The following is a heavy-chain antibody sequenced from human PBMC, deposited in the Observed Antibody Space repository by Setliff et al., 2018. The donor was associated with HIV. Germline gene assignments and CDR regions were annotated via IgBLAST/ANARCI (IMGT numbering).Heavy chain of an antibody. CDR1: GYTFTSYG. CDR3: ASSSVWFGELLGDY. Sequence: ASVKVSCKASGYTFTSYGISWVRQAPGLGLEWMGWISAYNGNTDYAQKLQGRVTLTTDTSTSTAYMELRSLRSDDTAVYYCASSSVWFGELLGDYWGQGTLVTVSS. CDR2: ISAYNGNT. J-gene: IGHJ4*02. D-gene: IGHD3-10*01. V-gene: IGHV1-18*01.